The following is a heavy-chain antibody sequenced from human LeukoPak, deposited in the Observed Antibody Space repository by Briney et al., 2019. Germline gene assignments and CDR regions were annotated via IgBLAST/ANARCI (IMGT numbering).Heavy chain of an antibody. CDR2: IKQDGSEK. D-gene: IGHD5-12*01. V-gene: IGHV3-7*01. CDR1: GFTFSSYW. CDR3: ARAGPGYSGYDAYYFDY. J-gene: IGHJ4*02. Sequence: GGSLRLSCAASGFTFSSYWMSWVRQAPGKGLEWVANIKQDGSEKYYVDSVKGRFTISRDNAKNSLYLQMNSLRAEDTAVYYCARAGPGYSGYDAYYFDYWGQGTLVIVSS.